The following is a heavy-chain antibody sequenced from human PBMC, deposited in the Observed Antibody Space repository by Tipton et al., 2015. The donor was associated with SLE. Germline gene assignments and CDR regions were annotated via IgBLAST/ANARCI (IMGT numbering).Heavy chain of an antibody. CDR2: IYYSGST. CDR3: ARHGGSGSIFNP. D-gene: IGHD3-16*01. CDR1: GGSISTSTYY. V-gene: IGHV4-39*07. Sequence: TLSLTCSVSGGSISTSTYYWGWIRQPPGKGLEWIGSIYYSGSTYSKPSLQSRVTIFIDTSKNQFSLNLSSVTAADTAVYYCARHGGSGSIFNPWGQGTLATVSS. J-gene: IGHJ5*02.